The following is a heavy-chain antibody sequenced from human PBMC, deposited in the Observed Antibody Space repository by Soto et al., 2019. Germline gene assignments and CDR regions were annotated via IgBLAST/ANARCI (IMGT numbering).Heavy chain of an antibody. J-gene: IGHJ6*02. CDR3: TTLGSHYYYHNFDV. V-gene: IGHV3-15*07. Sequence: EAQLGASGGGLVTPGGSLRLSCEASGFTFSNAWMNWVRQAPGKGLEWVGLIKMKSEGATTHYAAPVNGRFTISRDDSKKILYLQMSSLKTEDTAVYYCTTLGSHYYYHNFDVWGQGTTVAVSS. CDR2: IKMKSEGATT. CDR1: GFTFSNAW.